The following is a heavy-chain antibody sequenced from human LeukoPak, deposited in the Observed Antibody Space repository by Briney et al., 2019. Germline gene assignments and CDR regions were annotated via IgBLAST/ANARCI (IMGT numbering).Heavy chain of an antibody. CDR1: GYTFTGYY. V-gene: IGHV1-2*02. Sequence: ASVKVSCKASGYTFTGYYIHWVRQAPGQGLEWMGWINPSSGGTNYAQKFQGRVTMTRDTSISTAYMELSRLRSDDTAVYYCAAYYDILTGYYDYYAMDVWGQGTTVTVSS. D-gene: IGHD3-9*01. J-gene: IGHJ6*02. CDR3: AAYYDILTGYYDYYAMDV. CDR2: INPSSGGT.